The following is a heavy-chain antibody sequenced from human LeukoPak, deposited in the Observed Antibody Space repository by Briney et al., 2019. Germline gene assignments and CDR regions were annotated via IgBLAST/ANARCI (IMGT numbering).Heavy chain of an antibody. CDR3: ARDSLWFGELRAPWFDP. CDR1: GGSISSYY. Sequence: SETLSLTCTVSGGSISSYYWSWIRQPAGKGLEWIGRIYTSGSTNYNPSLKSRVTMSVDTSKNQFSLKPSSVTAADTAVYYCARDSLWFGELRAPWFDPWGQGTLVTVSS. D-gene: IGHD3-10*01. CDR2: IYTSGST. V-gene: IGHV4-4*07. J-gene: IGHJ5*02.